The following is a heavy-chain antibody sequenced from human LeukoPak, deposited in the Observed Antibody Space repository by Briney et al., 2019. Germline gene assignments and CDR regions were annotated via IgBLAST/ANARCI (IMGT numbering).Heavy chain of an antibody. CDR1: GFTFSSYW. Sequence: GGSLRLSCAASGFTFSSYWMSWVRQAPGKGLEWVANIKQDGSEKYYVDSVKGRFTISRDNAKNSLYLQMNSLRAEDTAVYYCARDRYDFWSGSDAFDIWGQGTMVTVSS. J-gene: IGHJ3*02. CDR3: ARDRYDFWSGSDAFDI. CDR2: IKQDGSEK. D-gene: IGHD3-3*01. V-gene: IGHV3-7*01.